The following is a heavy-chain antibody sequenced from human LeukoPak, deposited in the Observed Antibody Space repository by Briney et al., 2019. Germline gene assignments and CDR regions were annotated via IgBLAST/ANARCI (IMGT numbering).Heavy chain of an antibody. CDR3: TRDHCSYIKCYEDYYYGMDV. J-gene: IGHJ6*02. CDR1: GYTCTGYY. D-gene: IGHD2-15*01. Sequence: ASVKVSCKASGYTCTGYYMHWVRQAPGQGLEWMGWINPDTGATDIAQKFQVRVTMTRDTSISAAYMELSRLRSDDTAVYYCTRDHCSYIKCYEDYYYGMDVWGQGTTVTVSS. CDR2: INPDTGAT. V-gene: IGHV1-2*02.